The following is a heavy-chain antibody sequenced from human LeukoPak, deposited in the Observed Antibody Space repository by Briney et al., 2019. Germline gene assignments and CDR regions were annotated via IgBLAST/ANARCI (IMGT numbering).Heavy chain of an antibody. CDR1: GFTFSDYY. V-gene: IGHV3-11*01. Sequence: GGSLRLSCAASGFTFSDYYMSWIRQASGKGLEWVSYISSSGSTIYYADSVKGRFTISRDNAQNSLYLQMNSLRAEDTAVYYCAREGYYDSSGYLVYWGQGTLVTVSS. CDR3: AREGYYDSSGYLVY. J-gene: IGHJ4*02. CDR2: ISSSGSTI. D-gene: IGHD3-22*01.